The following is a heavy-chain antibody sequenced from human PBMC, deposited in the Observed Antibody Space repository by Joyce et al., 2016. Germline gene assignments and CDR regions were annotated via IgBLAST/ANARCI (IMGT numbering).Heavy chain of an antibody. CDR2: SRSRDSDI. CDR1: GFSFIPYS. V-gene: IGHV3-21*02. J-gene: IGHJ4*02. CDR3: ATAVRDYCGADCPDH. Sequence: EMQLVESGGGLVKLGGSLSLSCSTSGFSFIPYSMTWVRPAPGKVLEWVSASRSRDSDIFYACSVMGRFFMSRDNAKNSVYLQMNSLRAEDTAVYYCATAVRDYCGADCPDHWGQGTLVTVFS. D-gene: IGHD2-21*02.